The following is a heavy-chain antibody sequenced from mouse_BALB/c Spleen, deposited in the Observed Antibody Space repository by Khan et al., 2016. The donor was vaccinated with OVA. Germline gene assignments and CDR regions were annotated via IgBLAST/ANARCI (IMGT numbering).Heavy chain of an antibody. CDR1: GFTFSTYA. CDR2: ISSDGDYT. Sequence: EVQLVESGGGLVKPGGSLKLSCAASGFTFSTYAMSWVRQTPEKRLEWVATISSDGDYTYYPDNVTGRFTISRDNAKNILYLQMSSLWSEDTAMYYCARSAYGNFAYWGQGTLVTVSA. CDR3: ARSAYGNFAY. D-gene: IGHD2-1*01. J-gene: IGHJ3*01. V-gene: IGHV5-9-3*01.